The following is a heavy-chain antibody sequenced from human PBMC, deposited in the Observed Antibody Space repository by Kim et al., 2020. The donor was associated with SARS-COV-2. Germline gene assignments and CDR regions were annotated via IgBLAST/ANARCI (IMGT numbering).Heavy chain of an antibody. CDR2: INSDGSST. J-gene: IGHJ6*02. CDR3: ARAKTSLGFDWLLSTYYYYGMDV. D-gene: IGHD3-9*01. Sequence: GGSLRLSCAASGFTFSSYWMHWVRQAPGKGLVWVSRINSDGSSTSYADSVKGRFTISRDNAKNTLYLQMNSLRAEDTAVYYCARAKTSLGFDWLLSTYYYYGMDVWGQGTTVTVSS. CDR1: GFTFSSYW. V-gene: IGHV3-74*01.